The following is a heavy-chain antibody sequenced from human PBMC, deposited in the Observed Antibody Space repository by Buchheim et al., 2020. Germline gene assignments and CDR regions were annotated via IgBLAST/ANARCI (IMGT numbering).Heavy chain of an antibody. J-gene: IGHJ4*02. CDR1: GFTFRSYE. V-gene: IGHV3-48*03. CDR2: ISSSGTTI. CDR3: ARETFYYDSSGYYHHYFDY. D-gene: IGHD3-22*01. Sequence: EVHLVESGGDLVQPGGSLRLSCAASGFTFRSYEMNWVRQAPGKGLEWLSYISSSGTTIYYAESVKGRFSISRDNAKKSLFLQMNSLRAEDTAVYYCARETFYYDSSGYYHHYFDYWGQGTL.